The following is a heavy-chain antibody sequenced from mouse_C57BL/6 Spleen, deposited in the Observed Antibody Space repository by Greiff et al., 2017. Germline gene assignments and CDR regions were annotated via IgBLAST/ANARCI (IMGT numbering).Heavy chain of an antibody. CDR1: GYTFTSYW. CDR2: IYPGSGST. J-gene: IGHJ3*01. Sequence: QVQLQQPGAELVKPGASVKMSCKASGYTFTSYWITWVKQRPGQGLEWIGDIYPGSGSTNYNEKFKSKATLTVDTSSSTAYMQLSSLTSEDSAVYYCARYGNYRTAWFAYWGQGTLVTVSA. D-gene: IGHD2-1*01. V-gene: IGHV1-55*01. CDR3: ARYGNYRTAWFAY.